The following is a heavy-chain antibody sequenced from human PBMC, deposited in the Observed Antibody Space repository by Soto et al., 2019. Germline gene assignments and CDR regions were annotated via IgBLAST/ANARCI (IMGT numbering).Heavy chain of an antibody. J-gene: IGHJ6*02. D-gene: IGHD1-26*01. CDR1: GFTFSSYA. Sequence: QVQLVESGGGVVQPGRSLRLSCAASGFTFSSYAMHWVRQAPGKGLEWVAVISYDGSNKYYADSVKGRFTISRDNSKKTRYLQMDSRRAEDTAVYYCARDLYEWELRGGHYGMDVGGQGTTLTVSS. V-gene: IGHV3-30-3*01. CDR3: ARDLYEWELRGGHYGMDV. CDR2: ISYDGSNK.